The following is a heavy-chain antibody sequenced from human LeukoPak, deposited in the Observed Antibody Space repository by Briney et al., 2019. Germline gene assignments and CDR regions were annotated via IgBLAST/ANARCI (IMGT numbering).Heavy chain of an antibody. CDR1: GFTFNSYS. Sequence: PGGSLRLSCAASGFTFNSYSMHWVRQAPGKGLEWVAGISYEESNKHYGVSVKGPFTISRDNSKNTLYLELSSLRAEDTAVFYCARGLQYYYDSSGYYFDYWGQGTLVTVSS. D-gene: IGHD3-22*01. CDR3: ARGLQYYYDSSGYYFDY. J-gene: IGHJ4*02. CDR2: ISYEESNK. V-gene: IGHV3-30-3*01.